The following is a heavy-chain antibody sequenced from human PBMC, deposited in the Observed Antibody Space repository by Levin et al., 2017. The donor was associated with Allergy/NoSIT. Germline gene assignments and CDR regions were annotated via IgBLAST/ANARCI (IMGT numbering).Heavy chain of an antibody. Sequence: KLGESLKISCKASGYTFTTYDIHWVRQATGQGLEWMGWMNPNTGNTVYGQKFQGRVTLTRDTSESTAYMELSGLRSEDTALYYCARGSDYGDAEYLQEWGQGTPVNVSS. D-gene: IGHD4-17*01. V-gene: IGHV1-8*01. CDR3: ARGSDYGDAEYLQE. J-gene: IGHJ1*01. CDR1: GYTFTTYD. CDR2: MNPNTGNT.